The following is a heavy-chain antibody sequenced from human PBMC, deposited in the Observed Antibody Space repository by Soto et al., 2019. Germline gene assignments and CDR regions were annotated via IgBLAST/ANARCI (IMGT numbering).Heavy chain of an antibody. J-gene: IGHJ4*02. Sequence: QLQLQESGPGLVKPSETLSLTCTVSDNSISSSRYYWGWIRQPPGEGLEWIGNIYYSGVTNYNPSLQSRLTISLDTSKSQFSLKLSSVSAADTAVYYCARQEGYTAGCQGYWGPGTLVTVAS. D-gene: IGHD2-21*02. CDR2: IYYSGVT. CDR1: DNSISSSRYY. V-gene: IGHV4-39*01. CDR3: ARQEGYTAGCQGY.